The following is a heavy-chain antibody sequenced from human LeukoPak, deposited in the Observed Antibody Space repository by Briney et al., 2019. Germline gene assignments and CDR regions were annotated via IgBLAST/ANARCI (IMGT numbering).Heavy chain of an antibody. CDR3: ARHSHVGRAFDI. CDR1: GGSIRSGDFY. Sequence: KSSQTLSLTCTVSGGSIRSGDFYCSWIRQHPGKGLEWIGYIYYSGTTYYSPSLKSRVTISLDTSKNQFSLKLSSVTATDTAVYYCARHSHVGRAFDIWGQGTMVTVSS. V-gene: IGHV4-31*03. D-gene: IGHD2-15*01. J-gene: IGHJ3*02. CDR2: IYYSGTT.